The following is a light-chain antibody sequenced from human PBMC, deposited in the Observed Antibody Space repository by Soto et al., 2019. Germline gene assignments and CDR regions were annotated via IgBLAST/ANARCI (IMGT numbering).Light chain of an antibody. J-gene: IGKJ1*01. Sequence: DIQMTQSPPTLSASVGDRVTITCRASQPISSWLAWYHQKPGKAPKLLIYDASNLESGVPSRFSGSGSGTDFTLTISSLQPEDFGTYYCQQSFSTPRTFGQGTKVDIK. CDR3: QQSFSTPRT. CDR1: QPISSW. CDR2: DAS. V-gene: IGKV1-39*01.